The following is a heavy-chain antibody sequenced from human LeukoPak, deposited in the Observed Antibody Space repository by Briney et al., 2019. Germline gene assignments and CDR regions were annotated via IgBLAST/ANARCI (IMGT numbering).Heavy chain of an antibody. D-gene: IGHD3-3*01. J-gene: IGHJ4*02. CDR1: GGTFSGYA. CDR2: IIPIFGTA. Sequence: SVKVSCKASGGTFSGYAISWVRQAPGQGLEWMGGIIPIFGTANYAQKFQGRVTITADESTSTAYMELSSLRSEDTAVYYCARGPTQGTIFGVVIIPQFDYFDYWGQGTLVTVSS. V-gene: IGHV1-69*13. CDR3: ARGPTQGTIFGVVIIPQFDYFDY.